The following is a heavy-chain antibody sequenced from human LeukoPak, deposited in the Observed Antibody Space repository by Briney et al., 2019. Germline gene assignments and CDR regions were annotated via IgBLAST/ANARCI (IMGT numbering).Heavy chain of an antibody. CDR3: TTDPADGWDY. V-gene: IGHV3-15*01. Sequence: GGSLRLSCAASGFTVSSNYMSWVRQAPGKGLEWVGRIKSKTDGGTTDYAAPVKGRFTISRDDSKNTLYLQMNSLKTEDTAVYYCTTDPADGWDYWGQGTLVTVSS. CDR2: IKSKTDGGTT. CDR1: GFTVSSNY. J-gene: IGHJ4*02. D-gene: IGHD6-19*01.